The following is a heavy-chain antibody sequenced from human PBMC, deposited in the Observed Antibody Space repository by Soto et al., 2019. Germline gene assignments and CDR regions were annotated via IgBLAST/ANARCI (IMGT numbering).Heavy chain of an antibody. CDR3: ARGDSTDCSNGVCSFFYNHDMDV. Sequence: ASVKVSCKASGYSFTDYHIHWVRQAPGQGLEWLGRINPKSGGTSTAQKFQGWVTMTTDTSMSTASMELTRLTSDDTAIYYCARGDSTDCSNGVCSFFYNHDMDVWGQGTTVTVSS. V-gene: IGHV1-2*04. J-gene: IGHJ6*02. D-gene: IGHD2-8*01. CDR1: GYSFTDYH. CDR2: INPKSGGT.